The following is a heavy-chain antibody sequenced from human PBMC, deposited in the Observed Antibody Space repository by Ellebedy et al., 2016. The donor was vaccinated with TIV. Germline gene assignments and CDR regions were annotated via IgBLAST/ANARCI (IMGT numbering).Heavy chain of an antibody. D-gene: IGHD6-19*01. CDR2: ISSSGNTI. V-gene: IGHV3-11*01. J-gene: IGHJ4*02. Sequence: GGSLRLXXAASGFTFRDCYMSWIRQAPGKGLEWVSYISSSGNTIYYADSVKGRFTISRDNAKNSLYLQMNSLRAEDTAVYYCASNLYRSGWVFDYWGQGTLVTVSS. CDR3: ASNLYRSGWVFDY. CDR1: GFTFRDCY.